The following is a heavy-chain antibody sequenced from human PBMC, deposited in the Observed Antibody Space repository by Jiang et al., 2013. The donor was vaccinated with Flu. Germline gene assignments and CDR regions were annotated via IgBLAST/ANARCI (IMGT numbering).Heavy chain of an antibody. Sequence: GAEVKKPGASVKVSCKASGYTFTSYDINWVRQATGQGLEWMGWMNPNSGNTGYAQKFQGRVTMTRNTSISTAYMELSSLRSEDTAVYYCARSDYDSSGQDDAFDIWAKGQWSPSLQ. D-gene: IGHD3-22*01. V-gene: IGHV1-8*01. CDR1: GYTFTSYD. CDR2: MNPNSGNT. J-gene: IGHJ3*02. CDR3: ARSDYDSSGQDDAFDI.